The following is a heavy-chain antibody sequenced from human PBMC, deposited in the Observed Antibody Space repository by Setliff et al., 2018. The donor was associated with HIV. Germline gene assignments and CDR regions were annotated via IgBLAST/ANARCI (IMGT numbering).Heavy chain of an antibody. Sequence: SETLSLTCTVSGGSVSSGSYYWGWIRQPPGKGLEWLGTIYFTGSAYYNPSLKSRVTISVDTSQNQFSLKLNSVTAADTAVYYCARRGIAAAGSDSWGQGTLVTVSS. V-gene: IGHV4-39*01. J-gene: IGHJ4*02. CDR2: IYFTGSA. CDR3: ARRGIAAAGSDS. CDR1: GGSVSSGSYY. D-gene: IGHD6-13*01.